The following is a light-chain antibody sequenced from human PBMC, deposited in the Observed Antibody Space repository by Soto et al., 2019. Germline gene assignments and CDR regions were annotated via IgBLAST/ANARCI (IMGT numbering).Light chain of an antibody. Sequence: HSVLTQSPSVSGAPGQRVTISCTGSSSNIGAGYDVNWYQHLPGTAPKLLIYGNTNRPSGVPDRFSGSKSSTSASLAITGLQADDEAVYYCQSYDSGLTGSVFGGGTKLTVL. J-gene: IGLJ2*01. CDR3: QSYDSGLTGSV. CDR1: SSNIGAGYD. V-gene: IGLV1-40*01. CDR2: GNT.